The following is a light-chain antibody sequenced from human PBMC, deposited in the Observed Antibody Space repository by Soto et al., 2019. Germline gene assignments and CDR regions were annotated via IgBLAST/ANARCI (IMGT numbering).Light chain of an antibody. J-gene: IGKJ4*01. CDR1: QSVSSNY. Sequence: MTQSPGTLSLSPGEGGTLSCRASQSVSSNYLAWYQQKPGQAPGLLIYGTSSRATGIPDRFSGSGSGTDFTLTISRLEPEDFAVYYCQQCGSSPPTFGGGTKVDI. V-gene: IGKV3-20*01. CDR3: QQCGSSPPT. CDR2: GTS.